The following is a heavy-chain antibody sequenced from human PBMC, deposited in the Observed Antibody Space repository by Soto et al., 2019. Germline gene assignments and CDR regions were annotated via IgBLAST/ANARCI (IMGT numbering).Heavy chain of an antibody. V-gene: IGHV1-8*01. CDR1: GYTFTSYD. D-gene: IGHD3-9*01. CDR2: MNPNSGNS. CDR3: ARAAYILTGPYAFDI. Sequence: QVQLVQSGAEVKKPGASVKVSCKASGYTFTSYDINWVRQATGQGLEWMGWMNPNSGNSGYAQKFQDRVTMTRNTSISTAYMELSSLRSEDTAVYYCARAAYILTGPYAFDIWGQGTMVTVSS. J-gene: IGHJ3*02.